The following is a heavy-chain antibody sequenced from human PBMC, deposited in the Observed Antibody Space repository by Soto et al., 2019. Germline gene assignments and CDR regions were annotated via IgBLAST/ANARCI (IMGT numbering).Heavy chain of an antibody. CDR1: GGSISSYY. J-gene: IGHJ6*02. CDR3: ARHVYYYSGMDV. V-gene: IGHV4-59*08. CDR2: IYYSGST. Sequence: QVQLQESGPGLVKPSETLSLTCTVSGGSISSYYWSWIRQPPGKGLEWIGYIYYSGSTKYNPALKTLRTISGDTSKNQCSLKLTSVTASDTAVYYCARHVYYYSGMDVWGQGTTVTVSS.